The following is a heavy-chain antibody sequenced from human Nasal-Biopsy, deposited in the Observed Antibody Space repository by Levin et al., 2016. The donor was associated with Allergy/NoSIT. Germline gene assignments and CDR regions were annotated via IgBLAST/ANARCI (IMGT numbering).Heavy chain of an antibody. V-gene: IGHV3-7*02. CDR3: SNSLDY. Sequence: GGSLRLSCVASGFDFEAYWMKWVRQAPGKGLEWVANINQNEREKYYADSVKGRFTISRDNAKNTMFLQMNNLRAEDTAVYYCSNSLDYWGQGTLVSVSS. J-gene: IGHJ4*02. D-gene: IGHD2-8*01. CDR2: INQNEREK. CDR1: GFDFEAYW.